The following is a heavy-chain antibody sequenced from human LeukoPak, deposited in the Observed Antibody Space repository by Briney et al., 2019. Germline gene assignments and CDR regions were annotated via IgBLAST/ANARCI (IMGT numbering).Heavy chain of an antibody. D-gene: IGHD4-17*01. V-gene: IGHV4-34*01. CDR1: GGSFSGYY. CDR2: INHSGST. J-gene: IGHJ3*02. CDR3: AREMTTVPRAIAFDI. Sequence: PSETLSLTCAVYGGSFSGYYWSWIRQPPGKGLEWIGEINHSGSTNYNPSLKSRVTISVDTSKNQFSLKLSSVTAADTAVYYCAREMTTVPRAIAFDIWGQGTMVTVSS.